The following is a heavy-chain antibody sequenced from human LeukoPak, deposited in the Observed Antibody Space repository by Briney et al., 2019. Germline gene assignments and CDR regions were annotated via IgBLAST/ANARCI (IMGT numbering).Heavy chain of an antibody. CDR3: AREAMDWPSYYYYMDV. V-gene: IGHV1-46*01. CDR2: INPSGGST. D-gene: IGHD3/OR15-3a*01. CDR1: GYTFTSYY. J-gene: IGHJ6*03. Sequence: GASVKVSCKASGYTFTSYYMHWVRQAPGQGLEWMGIINPSGGSTSYAKKFQGRVTMTRDMSTSTVYMELSSLRSEDTAVYYCAREAMDWPSYYYYMDVWGKGTTVTVSS.